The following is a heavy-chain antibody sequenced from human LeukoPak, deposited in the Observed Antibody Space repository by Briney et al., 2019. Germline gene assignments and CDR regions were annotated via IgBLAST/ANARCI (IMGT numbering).Heavy chain of an antibody. CDR2: IYTSGST. CDR3: ARHPDNRNYGWFDP. CDR1: GGSISSYY. V-gene: IGHV4-4*09. Sequence: SETLSLTCTVSGGSISSYYWSWIRQPPGKGLEWIGYIYTSGSTNYNPSLKSRVTISVDTNKNQFSLKLSSVTAADTAVYYCARHPDNRNYGWFDPWGQGTLVTVSS. J-gene: IGHJ5*02. D-gene: IGHD1-7*01.